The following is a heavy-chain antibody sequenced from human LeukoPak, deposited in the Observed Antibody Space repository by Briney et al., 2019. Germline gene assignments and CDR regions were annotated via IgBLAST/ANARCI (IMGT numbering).Heavy chain of an antibody. CDR2: IYYSGST. D-gene: IGHD6-19*01. CDR1: GGSISSSSYY. V-gene: IGHV4-39*01. J-gene: IGHJ4*02. Sequence: SETLSLTCTVSGGSISSSSYYWGWIRQPPGKGLEWIGSIYYSGSTYYNPSLKSRVTISVDTSKNQFSLKLSSVSAADTAVYYCARFLGIAVAGYFDYWGQGTLVTVSS. CDR3: ARFLGIAVAGYFDY.